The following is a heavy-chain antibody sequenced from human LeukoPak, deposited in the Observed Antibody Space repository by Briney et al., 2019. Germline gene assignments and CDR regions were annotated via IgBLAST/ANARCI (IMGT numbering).Heavy chain of an antibody. CDR3: ARIGAGITIDY. D-gene: IGHD6-13*01. CDR1: GFTFSSYW. Sequence: GGSLRLSCAASGFTFSSYWMSWVCQAPGKGLEWVANINQDGSEKYYVDSVKGRFTISGDNAKNSLYLQMSSLRAEDTAVYYCARIGAGITIDYWGQGTLVTVSS. V-gene: IGHV3-7*05. CDR2: INQDGSEK. J-gene: IGHJ4*02.